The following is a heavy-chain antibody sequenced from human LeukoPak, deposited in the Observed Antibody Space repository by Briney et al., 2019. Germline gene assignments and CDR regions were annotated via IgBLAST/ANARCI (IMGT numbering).Heavy chain of an antibody. J-gene: IGHJ3*02. D-gene: IGHD4-17*01. CDR3: ARDPTSAAGVRLQGYDAFDI. Sequence: SETLSLTCAVYGGSFSGYYWSWIRQPPGKGLEWIGEINHSGSTNYNPSLKSRVTISVDTSKNQFSLKLSSVTAADTAVYYCARDPTSAAGVRLQGYDAFDIWGQGTMVTVSS. CDR2: INHSGST. V-gene: IGHV4-34*01. CDR1: GGSFSGYY.